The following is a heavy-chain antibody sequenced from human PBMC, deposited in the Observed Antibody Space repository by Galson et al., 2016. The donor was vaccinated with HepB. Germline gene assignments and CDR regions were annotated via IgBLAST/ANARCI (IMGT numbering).Heavy chain of an antibody. CDR1: GGSFTRYY. CDR2: INDSGRT. J-gene: IGHJ4*02. Sequence: SETLSLTCTVYGGSFTRYYWSWIRQPPGKGLEWIGEINDSGRTNYSPSLKSRVTISIDTSKTQFSLQLPSVTAADTAVYYCARKIPQPPGWSRLRTDYFDHWGQGSLVTVSS. D-gene: IGHD5-12*01. V-gene: IGHV4-34*01. CDR3: ARKIPQPPGWSRLRTDYFDH.